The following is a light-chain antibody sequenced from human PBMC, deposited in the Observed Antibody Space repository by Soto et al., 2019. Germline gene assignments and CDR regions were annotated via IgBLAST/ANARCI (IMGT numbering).Light chain of an antibody. CDR1: SSDVGAYNY. Sequence: QSALTQPRSVSGSPGQSVTISCTGTSSDVGAYNYVSWYQQYPDKAPKLLIYDVNKRPSGVPDRFSGSKSGDTASLTISGLQAEDEAYYYCSSYAGSYTLYVFGTGTKVTVL. CDR3: SSYAGSYTLYV. CDR2: DVN. V-gene: IGLV2-11*01. J-gene: IGLJ1*01.